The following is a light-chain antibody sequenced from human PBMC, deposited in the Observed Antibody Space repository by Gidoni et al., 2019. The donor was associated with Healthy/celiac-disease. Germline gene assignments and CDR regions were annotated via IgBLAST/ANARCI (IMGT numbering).Light chain of an antibody. J-gene: IGKJ1*01. Sequence: DIQMTQSPSSLSASVGDRVTITCRASQSISSYLNWYQQKPGKAPKLLIYAASSLQSGVPSGFSGSGSGTDFTLTISSLQPEDFATYYCQQSYSTLEWTFGQGTKVEIK. CDR2: AAS. CDR1: QSISSY. V-gene: IGKV1-39*01. CDR3: QQSYSTLEWT.